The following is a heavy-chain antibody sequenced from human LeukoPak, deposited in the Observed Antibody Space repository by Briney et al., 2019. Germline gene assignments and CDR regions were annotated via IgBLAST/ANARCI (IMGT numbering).Heavy chain of an antibody. J-gene: IGHJ4*02. CDR1: AFTFTNSW. CDR2: ISYDGSNK. V-gene: IGHV3-30*18. CDR3: AKDLLCSSTSCYGSGYFDS. D-gene: IGHD2-2*01. Sequence: GGSLRLSCAASAFTFTNSWMHWVRQAPGKGLEWVAIISYDGSNKYYADSVKGRFTISRDNSKNTLYLQMNSLRPEDTAVYYCAKDLLCSSTSCYGSGYFDSWGQGTLVTVSS.